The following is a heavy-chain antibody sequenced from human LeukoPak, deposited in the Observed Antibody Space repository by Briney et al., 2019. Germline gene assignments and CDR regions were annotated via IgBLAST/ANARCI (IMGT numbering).Heavy chain of an antibody. J-gene: IGHJ6*02. V-gene: IGHV1-18*01. Sequence: ASVKVSCKAFGYNFMNYGISWVRQAPGHGLEWMGWISVFNGNTNYAQRVQGRVTMTTDTSTSTAYMELRSLMFDDTAVYYCARGGQLGRRSYYQYYGMDVWGQGTTVTVSS. D-gene: IGHD1-1*01. CDR1: GYNFMNYG. CDR2: ISVFNGNT. CDR3: ARGGQLGRRSYYQYYGMDV.